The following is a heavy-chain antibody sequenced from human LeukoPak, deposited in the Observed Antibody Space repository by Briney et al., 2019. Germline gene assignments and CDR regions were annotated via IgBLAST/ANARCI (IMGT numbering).Heavy chain of an antibody. CDR2: ISGGGGST. CDR3: AKLYNDYGDENFDY. V-gene: IGHV3-23*01. Sequence: GGSLRLSCAASGSTFSSYVMSWARQAPGKGLEWVSAISGGGGSTYYADSVKGRFTFSRDTSKNTLYLQMNSLRAEDTALYYCAKLYNDYGDENFDYWGQGTLVTVSS. J-gene: IGHJ4*02. D-gene: IGHD4-17*01. CDR1: GSTFSSYV.